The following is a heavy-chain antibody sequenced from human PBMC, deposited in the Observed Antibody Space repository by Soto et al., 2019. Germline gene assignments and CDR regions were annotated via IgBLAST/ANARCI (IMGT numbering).Heavy chain of an antibody. CDR3: ARDVPRMDV. V-gene: IGHV1-18*01. CDR2: INTDNGNT. J-gene: IGHJ6*02. D-gene: IGHD2-2*01. CDR1: GYSFAIYG. Sequence: QVQLVQSGAELKKPGASVKVSCKTSGYSFAIYGINWVRQAPGQGLEWMGYINTDNGNTYYTQKFQGRVALTADASTTTAYMELRSLRSDDTDVYYCARDVPRMDVWGQGTTVTVSS.